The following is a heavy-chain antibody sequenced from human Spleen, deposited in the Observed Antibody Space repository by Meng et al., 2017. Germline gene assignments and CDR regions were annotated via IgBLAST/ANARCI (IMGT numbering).Heavy chain of an antibody. V-gene: IGHV1-2*06. J-gene: IGHJ4*02. CDR3: ARDEDISAAGKLFGDY. CDR1: GYNFPNYY. D-gene: IGHD6-25*01. CDR2: INPKSGDT. Sequence: GPRVQSGAEVKKPGASVKVACKPSGYNFPNYYIHWVRRAPGQGLEWMGRINPKSGDTHYAQKFQARVTMTGDTSISTAYMELSGLRSDDTAMYYCARDEDISAAGKLFGDYWGQGTLVTVSS.